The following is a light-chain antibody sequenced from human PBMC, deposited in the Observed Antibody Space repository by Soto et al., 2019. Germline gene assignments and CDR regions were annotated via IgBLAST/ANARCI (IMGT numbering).Light chain of an antibody. CDR2: GAS. V-gene: IGKV3-20*01. J-gene: IGKJ4*01. CDR1: QSIGSN. Sequence: EIVMTQSPATLSVSPGERSTLSCRASQSIGSNLAWYQQKPGKAPRLLIYGASSRATGIPERFSGSGSGTDFTLTISRLQPADFAAYYCQQYGSSPLTFGGGTKVDIK. CDR3: QQYGSSPLT.